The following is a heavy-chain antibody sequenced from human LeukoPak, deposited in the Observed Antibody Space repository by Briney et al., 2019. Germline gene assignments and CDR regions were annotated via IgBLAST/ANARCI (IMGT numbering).Heavy chain of an antibody. V-gene: IGHV1-2*02. J-gene: IGHJ4*02. CDR3: ARGRTLMIGVPALGY. CDR1: GYTFTGYY. D-gene: IGHD3-22*01. CDR2: INPNSGGT. Sequence: ASVKVSCKASGYTFTGYYMHWVRQAPGQGLEWMGWINPNSGGTNYAQKFQGRVTMTRDTSISTAYMELSRLRSDDTAVYYCARGRTLMIGVPALGYWGQGTLGTGSS.